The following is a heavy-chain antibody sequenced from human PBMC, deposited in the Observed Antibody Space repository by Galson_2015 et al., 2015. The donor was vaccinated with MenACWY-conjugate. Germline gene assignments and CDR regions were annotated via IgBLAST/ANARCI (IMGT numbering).Heavy chain of an antibody. V-gene: IGHV5-10-1*01. D-gene: IGHD3-16*01. CDR3: ARHWGAFGEYVD. CDR1: GYSFSSYW. CDR2: IDPSDSYT. Sequence: QSGAEVKKPEESLLISCKGSGYSFSSYWISWVRQMPGKGLEWMGRIDPSDSYTNYSPSFQGHVIISADKSINTAYLQWSSLKASDTAMYYCARHWGAFGEYVDWGQGALVTVSS. J-gene: IGHJ4*02.